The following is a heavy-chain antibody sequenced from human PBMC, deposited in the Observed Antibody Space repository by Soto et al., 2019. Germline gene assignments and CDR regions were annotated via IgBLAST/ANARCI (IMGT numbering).Heavy chain of an antibody. Sequence: GGSLRLSCAASGFTFSSYGLHWVRQAPVKGLEWVAVISFDGSDKYYADSVKGRFTISRDKSKNTLYGGHGCVSLCERSSYCSSAGCYPRPCAKPNGFDAWGQGTLVTVSS. V-gene: IGHV3-30*18. CDR1: GFTFSSYG. J-gene: IGHJ5*02. CDR3: SAGCYPRPCAKPNGFDA. D-gene: IGHD2-2*01. CDR2: ISFDGSDK.